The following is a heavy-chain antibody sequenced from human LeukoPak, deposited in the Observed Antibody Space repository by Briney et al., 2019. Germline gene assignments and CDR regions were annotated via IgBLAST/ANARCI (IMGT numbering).Heavy chain of an antibody. CDR2: IHYTGST. Sequence: SESLSPTRTVSGGSISSHYWSWIRQPPGKGLESIGYIHYTGSTNYNPSLKSRATISVETSKNQFFLKLKSVTAADTAVYDCARGGYYGSGNDFRFDPWGQGTLVTVSS. J-gene: IGHJ5*02. V-gene: IGHV4-59*11. CDR3: ARGGYYGSGNDFRFDP. CDR1: GGSISSHY. D-gene: IGHD3-10*01.